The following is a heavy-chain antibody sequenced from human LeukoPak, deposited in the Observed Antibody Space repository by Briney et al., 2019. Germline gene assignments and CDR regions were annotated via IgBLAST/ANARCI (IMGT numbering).Heavy chain of an antibody. CDR3: ARGVFHDIVLMVYAISPKSLDY. CDR2: MNPNSGNT. V-gene: IGHV1-8*01. Sequence: ASVKVSCKASGYTFTSYDINWVRQATGQGLEWMGWMNPNSGNTGYAQKFQGRVTMTRNTSISTAYMELSSLRSEDTAVYYCARGVFHDIVLMVYAISPKSLDYWGQGTLVTVSS. CDR1: GYTFTSYD. J-gene: IGHJ4*02. D-gene: IGHD2-8*01.